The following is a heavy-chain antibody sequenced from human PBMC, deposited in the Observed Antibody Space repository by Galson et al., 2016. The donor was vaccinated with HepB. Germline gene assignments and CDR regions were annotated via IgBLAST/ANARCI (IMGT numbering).Heavy chain of an antibody. D-gene: IGHD4/OR15-4a*01. CDR2: IYSGGST. J-gene: IGHJ4*02. V-gene: IGHV3-53*01. CDR3: AAYGSKDH. Sequence: SLRLSCAASGVTVSNNYMSWVRQAPGKGLEWVSVIYSGGSTYYADSVKGRFTSSRDNSKNTVYLQMNSLRAEDTAVYYCAAYGSKDHWGQGTLVTVSS. CDR1: GVTVSNNY.